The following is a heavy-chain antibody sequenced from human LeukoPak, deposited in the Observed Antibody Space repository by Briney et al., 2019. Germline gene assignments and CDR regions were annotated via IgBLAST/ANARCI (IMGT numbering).Heavy chain of an antibody. D-gene: IGHD3-16*01. CDR2: IYTSGST. CDR3: ARCTPILGGPDAFDI. Sequence: SETLSLTCTVSGGSISSGSYYWSWIRQPAGKGLEWIGRIYTSGSTNYNPSLKSRVTISVDTSKNQFSLKLSSVTAADTAVYYCARCTPILGGPDAFDIWGQGTMVTVSS. J-gene: IGHJ3*02. CDR1: GGSISSGSYY. V-gene: IGHV4-61*02.